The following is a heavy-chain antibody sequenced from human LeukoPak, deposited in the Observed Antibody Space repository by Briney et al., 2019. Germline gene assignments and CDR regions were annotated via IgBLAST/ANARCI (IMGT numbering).Heavy chain of an antibody. CDR1: GGSISSGDYY. D-gene: IGHD3-3*01. CDR3: ARQSEGSGAYYFDY. J-gene: IGHJ4*02. CDR2: IYYSGST. V-gene: IGHV4-30-4*01. Sequence: PSETLSLTCTVSGGSISSGDYYWSWIRQPPGKGLEWIGYIYYSGSTNYNPSLKSRVTISVDTSKNQFSLKLSSVTAADTAVYYCARQSEGSGAYYFDYWGQGTLVTVSS.